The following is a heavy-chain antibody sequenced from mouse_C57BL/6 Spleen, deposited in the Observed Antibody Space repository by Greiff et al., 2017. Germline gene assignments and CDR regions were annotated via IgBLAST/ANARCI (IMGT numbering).Heavy chain of an antibody. D-gene: IGHD2-1*01. J-gene: IGHJ4*01. V-gene: IGHV1-47*01. Sequence: VKLQESGAELVKPGASVKMSCKASGYTFTTYPIEWMKQNHGKSLEWIGNFHPYNDDTKYNEKFKGKATLTVEKSSSTVYLELSRLTSDDSAVYYCAVIYGNSGWYAMDYWGQGTSVTVSS. CDR2: FHPYNDDT. CDR1: GYTFTTYP. CDR3: AVIYGNSGWYAMDY.